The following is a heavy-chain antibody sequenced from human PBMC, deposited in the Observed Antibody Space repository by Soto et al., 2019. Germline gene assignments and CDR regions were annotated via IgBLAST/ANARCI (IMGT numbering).Heavy chain of an antibody. D-gene: IGHD3-16*01. V-gene: IGHV4-39*01. Sequence: SETLSLTCPVSGGYISSSSYYWGWIRQPPGKGLEWIGTIYYTGTTYYNPPLQSRATISVDTSKNQFSLKMSSVTAADTAVYFCARQAGAFGYYMDVWGKGPTVTVSS. J-gene: IGHJ6*03. CDR2: IYYTGTT. CDR1: GGYISSSSYY. CDR3: ARQAGAFGYYMDV.